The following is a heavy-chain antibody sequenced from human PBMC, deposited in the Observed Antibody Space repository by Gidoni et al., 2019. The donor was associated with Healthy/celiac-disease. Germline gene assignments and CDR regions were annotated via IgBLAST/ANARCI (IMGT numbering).Heavy chain of an antibody. CDR1: GVSFRGYY. J-gene: IGHJ6*02. D-gene: IGHD3-9*01. CDR3: ARVHYDWSNYYGMDV. CDR2: INHSAST. Sequence: QVQLQQGCEGQFNPSETLSLTCAVYGVSFRGYYWSWIRQPPGKGLEWSVEINHSASTNYNPSLKSRVTISVNTSKTQFSLKLSSVTAADTSVYYCARVHYDWSNYYGMDVWGQGTTVTVSS. V-gene: IGHV4-34*01.